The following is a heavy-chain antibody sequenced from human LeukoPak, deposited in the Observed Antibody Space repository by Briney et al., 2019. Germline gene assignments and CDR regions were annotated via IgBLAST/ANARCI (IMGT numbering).Heavy chain of an antibody. Sequence: SETLSLTCAVYGGSFSGYYWSWIRQPPGKGLEWIGEINHSGSTNYNPSLKSRVTISVDTSKNQFSLKLSSVTAADTAVYNCARYYGGRKWYFDYWGQGTLVTVSS. J-gene: IGHJ4*02. D-gene: IGHD4-23*01. V-gene: IGHV4-34*01. CDR1: GGSFSGYY. CDR2: INHSGST. CDR3: ARYYGGRKWYFDY.